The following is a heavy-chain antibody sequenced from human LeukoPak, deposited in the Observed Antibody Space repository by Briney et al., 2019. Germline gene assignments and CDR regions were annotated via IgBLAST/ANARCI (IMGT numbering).Heavy chain of an antibody. CDR2: IYYSGST. J-gene: IGHJ5*02. CDR1: GGSISSSSYY. V-gene: IGHV4-39*01. Sequence: SETLSLTCTVSGGSISSSSYYWGWIRQPPGKGLEWIATIYYSGSTYYNPSLKSRVTISADTSKNQFSLRLNSVTAADTAVYYCARPEVPAAIRFDPWGQGTLVTVSS. D-gene: IGHD2-2*01. CDR3: ARPEVPAAIRFDP.